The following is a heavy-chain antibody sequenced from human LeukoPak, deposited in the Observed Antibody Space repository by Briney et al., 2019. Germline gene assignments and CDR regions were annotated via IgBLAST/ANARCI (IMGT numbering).Heavy chain of an antibody. CDR1: GFTLSRYW. CDR2: INEDGGER. V-gene: IGHV3-7*01. CDR3: ARGGNLEN. J-gene: IGHJ4*02. D-gene: IGHD1-14*01. Sequence: GGSLRLSCAASGFTLSRYWMSWVRQAPGKGLEWVANINEDGGERHYVDTVKGRFTISRDNAKNSLYLQMNSLRAEDTAVYYCARGGNLENWGRGTLVTVSS.